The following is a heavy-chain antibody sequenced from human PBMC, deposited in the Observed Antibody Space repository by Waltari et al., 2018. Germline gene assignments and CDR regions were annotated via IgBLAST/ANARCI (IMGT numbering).Heavy chain of an antibody. D-gene: IGHD2-2*01. J-gene: IGHJ5*02. V-gene: IGHV4-38-2*01. CDR3: ARLALGYCTSPRCRQNES. Sequence: QVQLQESGPALVRPSETLSLTCVVSDYSIGSGYYWGWLRQAPGKGLEWVANIYHEGNTYSTPSLKTRVAISMDTSENQFSLQLRSVTATDTAMYYCARLALGYCTSPRCRQNESWGQGILVTVSS. CDR2: IYHEGNT. CDR1: DYSIGSGYY.